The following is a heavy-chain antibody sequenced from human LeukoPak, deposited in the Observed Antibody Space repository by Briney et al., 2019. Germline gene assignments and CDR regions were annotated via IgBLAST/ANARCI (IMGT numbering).Heavy chain of an antibody. V-gene: IGHV4-31*03. CDR3: ARDRSSSWFRGFDY. CDR1: GGSISSGGYY. CDR2: IYYSGST. Sequence: NPSQTLSLTCTVSGGSISSGGYYWSWIRQHPGKGLEWIGYIYYSGSTNYNPSLKSRVTISVDTSKNQFSLKLSSVTAADTAVYYCARDRSSSWFRGFDYWGQGTLVTVSS. J-gene: IGHJ4*02. D-gene: IGHD6-13*01.